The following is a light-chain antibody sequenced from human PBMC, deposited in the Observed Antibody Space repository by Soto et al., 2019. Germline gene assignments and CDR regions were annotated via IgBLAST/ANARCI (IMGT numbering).Light chain of an antibody. V-gene: IGKV1-12*01. CDR1: QGIANR. CDR2: AAS. CDR3: QQADSFPRVF. Sequence: DIQMTQSPSSVSASVGDRVTITCRASQGIANRLGWYQQKPGKAPKLLIYAASTLQSGVPSRFSGGGSGTVFTLPFSNLQPEDFAPYFCQQADSFPRVFFGPGPQVDLK. J-gene: IGKJ3*01.